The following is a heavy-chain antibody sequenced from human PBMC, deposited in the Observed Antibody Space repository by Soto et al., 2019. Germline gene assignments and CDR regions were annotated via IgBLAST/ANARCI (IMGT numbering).Heavy chain of an antibody. V-gene: IGHV3-11*01. J-gene: IGHJ4*02. Sequence: QVLLVESGGGLVKPGGSLRLSCATSGFIFSDYYMHWIRQAPGKGLEWISYISGNGRIIQYADSAKGRFTISRDNAQNSLYLPMNSLRAEDTALYFCARDFDADSRTDFDSWGQGTLVTVSS. CDR1: GFIFSDYY. CDR2: ISGNGRII. CDR3: ARDFDADSRTDFDS. D-gene: IGHD4-17*01.